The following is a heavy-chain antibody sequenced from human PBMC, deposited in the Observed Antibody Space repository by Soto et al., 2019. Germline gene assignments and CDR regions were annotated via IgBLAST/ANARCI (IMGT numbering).Heavy chain of an antibody. D-gene: IGHD2-2*01. CDR1: GGSISSSSYY. CDR2: RFYSGST. Sequence: SETLSLTCTVSGGSISSSSYYWVWIRQPPGKGLGWIGSRFYSGSTYYNPSLKSRVTISVDTSKNQFSLKLSSVTAADTAVYYCATRYCSSTSCYNWFDPWGQGTLVNVSS. J-gene: IGHJ5*02. CDR3: ATRYCSSTSCYNWFDP. V-gene: IGHV4-39*07.